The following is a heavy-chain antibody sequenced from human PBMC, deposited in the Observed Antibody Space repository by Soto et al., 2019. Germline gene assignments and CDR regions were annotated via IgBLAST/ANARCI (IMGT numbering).Heavy chain of an antibody. J-gene: IGHJ6*02. CDR2: IFSTDEK. Sequence: QVTLKESGPVMVKATETLAVTCTVSGFSLSNARMAVSWIRQPPGKALEWLAHIFSTDEKSYNTSLETRLTISKDTSRSQVVLTMTNVDPVDTATYYCARVTMLRGELRNYYYGMDVWGQGTTVTVSS. CDR3: ARVTMLRGELRNYYYGMDV. D-gene: IGHD3-10*01. V-gene: IGHV2-26*01. CDR1: GFSLSNARMA.